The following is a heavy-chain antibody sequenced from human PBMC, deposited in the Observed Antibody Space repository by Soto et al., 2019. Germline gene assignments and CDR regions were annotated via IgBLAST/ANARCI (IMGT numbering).Heavy chain of an antibody. D-gene: IGHD3-16*01. Sequence: SETLSLTCTVSGGSISSYYWSWIRQPPGKGLEWIGYIYYSGSTNYNPSLKSRVTISVDTSKNQFSLKLSSVTAADTAVYYCGRGGDGFKWREGWYFDLWGRGTLVTVSS. CDR1: GGSISSYY. V-gene: IGHV4-59*01. J-gene: IGHJ2*01. CDR2: IYYSGST. CDR3: GRGGDGFKWREGWYFDL.